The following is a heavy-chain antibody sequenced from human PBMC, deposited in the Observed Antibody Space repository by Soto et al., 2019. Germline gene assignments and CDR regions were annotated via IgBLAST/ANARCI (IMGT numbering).Heavy chain of an antibody. CDR1: GGSISSSSYY. CDR3: ARSSYDSSGAFDY. Sequence: SETLSLTCTVSGGSISSSSYYWGWIRQPPGKGLEWIGSIYYSGSTYYNPSLKSRVTISVDTSKNQFSLKLSSVTAADTAVYNCARSSYDSSGAFDYWGQGTLVTVSS. D-gene: IGHD3-22*01. CDR2: IYYSGST. V-gene: IGHV4-39*01. J-gene: IGHJ4*02.